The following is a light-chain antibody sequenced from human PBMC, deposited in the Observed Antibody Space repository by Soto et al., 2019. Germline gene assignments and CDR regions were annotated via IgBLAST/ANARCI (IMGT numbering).Light chain of an antibody. CDR2: DVT. CDR1: SSDVGGYNY. CDR3: CSYAGSYTLL. V-gene: IGLV2-11*01. Sequence: QSALTQPRSVSGSPGQSVTISCTGTSSDVGGYNYVSWYQHHPGKAPKVMIYDVTKRPSGVPDRFSGSKSGNTASLSISGLQPDDEAYYYCCSYAGSYTLLFGGGTQLTVL. J-gene: IGLJ2*01.